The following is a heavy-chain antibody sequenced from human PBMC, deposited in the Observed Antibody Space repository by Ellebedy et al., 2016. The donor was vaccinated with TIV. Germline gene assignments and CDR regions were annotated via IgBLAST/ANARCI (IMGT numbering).Heavy chain of an antibody. Sequence: AASVKVSCKASGYTFTSYAMHWVRQAPGQGLEWMGGIIPAFGTTNYAQNFHDRVTITADELTSTVYMEVSSLTSEDPATYYCARDKRRVIFGAETWFDLWGQGTLVTVSS. CDR2: IIPAFGTT. J-gene: IGHJ5*02. D-gene: IGHD3-3*01. CDR3: ARDKRRVIFGAETWFDL. CDR1: GYTFTSYA. V-gene: IGHV1-69*13.